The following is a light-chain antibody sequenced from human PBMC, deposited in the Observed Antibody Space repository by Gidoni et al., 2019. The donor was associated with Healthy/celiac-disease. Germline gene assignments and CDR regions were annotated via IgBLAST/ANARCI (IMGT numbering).Light chain of an antibody. CDR1: SSNIRSNT. Sequence: QSVLTEPPSASGTPGQRLTISCSGSSSNIRSNTVNWYQQLPGTAPKLLIYSNNQRPSGVPDRFSGSKSGTSASLAISGLQSEDEADYYCAAWDDSLNGPVFGGGTKLTVL. V-gene: IGLV1-44*01. CDR2: SNN. J-gene: IGLJ2*01. CDR3: AAWDDSLNGPV.